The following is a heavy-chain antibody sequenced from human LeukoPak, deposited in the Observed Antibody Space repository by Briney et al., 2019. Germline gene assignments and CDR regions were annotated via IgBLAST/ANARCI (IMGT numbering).Heavy chain of an antibody. CDR2: ISYTGSV. CDR1: GASISGSY. V-gene: IGHV4-59*01. CDR3: ARYKMTSGGLDY. Sequence: SETLSLTCTVSGASISGSYWSWIRQPPGKGLEWIGYISYTGSVNYNSSLKSRVTISVDTSKNQFFLSLSSVTAADTAVYYCARYKMTSGGLDYWGQGTLVTVSS. J-gene: IGHJ4*02. D-gene: IGHD3-10*01.